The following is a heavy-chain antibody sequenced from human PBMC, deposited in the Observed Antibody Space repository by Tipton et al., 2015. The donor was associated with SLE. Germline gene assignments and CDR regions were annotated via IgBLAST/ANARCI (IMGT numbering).Heavy chain of an antibody. Sequence: TLSLTCTVSGGSISSSSYYWGWIRQPPGKGLEWIGSIYYSGSTYYNPSLKSRVTISVDTSKNQFSLKLSSVTAADTAVYFCARYYCTTTRCYYFDYWGRGTLVTVSS. V-gene: IGHV4-39*07. CDR2: IYYSGST. CDR3: ARYYCTTTRCYYFDY. CDR1: GGSISSSSYY. J-gene: IGHJ4*02. D-gene: IGHD2-2*01.